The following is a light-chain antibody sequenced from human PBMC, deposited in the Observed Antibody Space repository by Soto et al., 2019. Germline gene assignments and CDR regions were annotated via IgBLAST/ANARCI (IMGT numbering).Light chain of an antibody. CDR2: WAS. J-gene: IGKJ1*01. Sequence: DIVMTQSPDSLAVSLGEGASINCKSSQTILYSSNNKTYLAWYQQNPGQPPKLLIYWASTRESGVPDRFSGSGSGTDFTLTISSLQAEDVAVYYCQQYYTTPRTFGQGTKVELK. CDR3: QQYYTTPRT. V-gene: IGKV4-1*01. CDR1: QTILYSSNNKTY.